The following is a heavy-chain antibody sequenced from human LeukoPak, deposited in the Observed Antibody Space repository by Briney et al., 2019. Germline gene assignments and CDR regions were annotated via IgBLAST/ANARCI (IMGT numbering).Heavy chain of an antibody. V-gene: IGHV1-24*01. Sequence: ASVKVSCKVSGYTLTALSMHWVRQAPGKGLEWMGGFDPEDGETIYAQKFQGRVTMTEDTSTDTAYMELSSLRSEDTAVYYCATAPLLQLPPRYFDYWGQGTLVTVSS. D-gene: IGHD2-2*01. CDR3: ATAPLLQLPPRYFDY. CDR2: FDPEDGET. J-gene: IGHJ4*02. CDR1: GYTLTALS.